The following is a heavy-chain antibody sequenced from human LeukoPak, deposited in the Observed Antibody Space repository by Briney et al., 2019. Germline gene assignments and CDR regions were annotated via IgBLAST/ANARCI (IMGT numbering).Heavy chain of an antibody. J-gene: IGHJ4*02. Sequence: ASVKVSCKASGYTFTGYDINWVRQATGQGLEWMGWMNPNSGNTGYAQKFQGRVTMTRNTSISTAYMELSSLRSEDTAVYYCARVNYDSSGYYSGLSDYWGQGTLVTVSS. V-gene: IGHV1-8*01. CDR1: GYTFTGYD. CDR3: ARVNYDSSGYYSGLSDY. CDR2: MNPNSGNT. D-gene: IGHD3-22*01.